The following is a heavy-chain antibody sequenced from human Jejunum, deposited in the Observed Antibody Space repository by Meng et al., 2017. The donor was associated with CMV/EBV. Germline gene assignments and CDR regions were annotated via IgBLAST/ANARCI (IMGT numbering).Heavy chain of an antibody. CDR3: ASLFHFDILTGSWY. V-gene: IGHV4-30-4*08. CDR2: IYNTGRT. J-gene: IGHJ4*02. Sequence: QVQWQESGPGLVKPSQTLSLSCTVSGASITNGEYYWNWIRQSPGKGLEWIGYIYNTGRTSYSPSLKSRVSMSVDTAKNQFSLHLSSVTVADAAVYYWASLFHFDILTGSWYWGQGALVTVSS. CDR1: GASITNGEYY. D-gene: IGHD3-9*01.